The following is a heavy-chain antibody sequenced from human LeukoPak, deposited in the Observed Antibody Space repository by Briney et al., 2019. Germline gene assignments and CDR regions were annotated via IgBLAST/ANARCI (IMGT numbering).Heavy chain of an antibody. CDR2: IRSKANSYAT. CDR1: GFTFSGSA. V-gene: IGHV3-73*01. Sequence: PGGSLRLSCAASGFTFSGSAMHWVRQASGKGLEWVGRIRSKANSYATAYAASVKGRFTISRDDSKNTAYLQMNSLKTEDTAVYYCTSPVVVVAATPDAFDIWGQGTMVTVSS. CDR3: TSPVVVVAATPDAFDI. D-gene: IGHD2-15*01. J-gene: IGHJ3*02.